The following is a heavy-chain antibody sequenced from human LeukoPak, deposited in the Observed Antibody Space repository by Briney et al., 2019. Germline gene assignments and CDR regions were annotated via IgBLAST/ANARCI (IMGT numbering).Heavy chain of an antibody. V-gene: IGHV3-7*01. J-gene: IGHJ6*03. CDR2: IKTDGSET. CDR1: GLTFSRDW. Sequence: GGSLRLSCAASGLTFSRDWMSWLRQAPGKGLEWVANIKTDGSETAYLGSVRGRFTISRDNAKNSLYLQMNSLRAEDTAVYYCAREVVPAAFYSGGYMDVWGKGTTVTVSS. CDR3: AREVVPAAFYSGGYMDV. D-gene: IGHD2-2*01.